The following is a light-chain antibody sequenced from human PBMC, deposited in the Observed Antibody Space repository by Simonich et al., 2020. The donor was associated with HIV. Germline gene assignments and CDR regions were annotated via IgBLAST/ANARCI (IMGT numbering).Light chain of an antibody. Sequence: EIVLTQSPATLSLSPGQKPTLSCRASQSVSSHLAWYQQKPGQAPRLLIHDTSNRATGIPDRFRGSVSGTDFTLTISRLEPEDFAVDYCQQYGSSPTFGGGTKVEIK. J-gene: IGKJ4*01. V-gene: IGKV3-20*01. CDR3: QQYGSSPT. CDR2: DTS. CDR1: QSVSSH.